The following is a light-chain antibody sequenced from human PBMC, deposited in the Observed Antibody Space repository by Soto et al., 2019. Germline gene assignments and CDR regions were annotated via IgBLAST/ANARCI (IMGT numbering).Light chain of an antibody. CDR2: AAS. Sequence: DIQMTQSPTSLSASVGDRFTITCRASQGIRNFVAWYQQKPGKAPKLLIYAASTLQSGVPSRFSGSGSGTDFTLTINSLQPEDVATYSCQKYSSVPVFGPGTKVEI. CDR1: QGIRNF. CDR3: QKYSSVPV. V-gene: IGKV1-27*01. J-gene: IGKJ3*01.